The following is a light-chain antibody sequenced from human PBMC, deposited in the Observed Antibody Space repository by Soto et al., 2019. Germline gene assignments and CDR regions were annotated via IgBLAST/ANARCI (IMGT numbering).Light chain of an antibody. V-gene: IGKV1-9*01. J-gene: IGKJ4*01. CDR3: QQVNSFPLT. CDR1: QGISSS. Sequence: DIQLTQSPSFLSTSIGDRVTITCRASQGISSSLAWYQQKPGKAPKLLIYGASTLQSEVPSRFSGSGSGTEFTLTISSLQPEDFATYYCQQVNSFPLTFGGGTKVEIK. CDR2: GAS.